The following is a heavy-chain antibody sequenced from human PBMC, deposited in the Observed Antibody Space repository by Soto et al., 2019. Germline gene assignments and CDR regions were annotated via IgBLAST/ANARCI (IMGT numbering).Heavy chain of an antibody. J-gene: IGHJ6*03. Sequence: SETLSLTCAVYGGSFSGYYWSWIRQPPGKGLEWIGEINHSGSTNYNPSLKSRVTISVDTSKNQFSLKLSSVTAADTAVYYCARGREYSGYQSNYYYYMDVWGKGTTVTVSS. D-gene: IGHD5-12*01. V-gene: IGHV4-34*01. CDR2: INHSGST. CDR1: GGSFSGYY. CDR3: ARGREYSGYQSNYYYYMDV.